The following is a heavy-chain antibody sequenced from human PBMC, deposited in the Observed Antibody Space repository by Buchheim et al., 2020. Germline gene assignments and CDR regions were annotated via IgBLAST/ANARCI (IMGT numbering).Heavy chain of an antibody. CDR3: ARDIDY. CDR2: IYHSGST. V-gene: IGHV4-59*01. J-gene: IGHJ4*01. Sequence: QVQLQESGPGLVKPSETLSLTCTVSGGSISSYYWSWIRPPPGKGLEWIGNIYHSGSTNYIPSLKSRVTISIHTAKNQFSLKLSSVTAADTAVYYCARDIDYWGQGTL. CDR1: GGSISSYY.